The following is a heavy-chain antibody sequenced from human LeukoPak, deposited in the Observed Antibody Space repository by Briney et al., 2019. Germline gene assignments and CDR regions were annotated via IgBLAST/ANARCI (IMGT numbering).Heavy chain of an antibody. Sequence: GGSLRLSCAASGFTSSSYAMSWVRQAPGKGLGWVSAISGSGGSRYYADSVKGRFTISRDNSKNTLYMQMNSLRAQDTAVYYCAKGGRYFDWVTDYWGQGTLVTVSS. CDR1: GFTSSSYA. CDR2: ISGSGGSR. CDR3: AKGGRYFDWVTDY. V-gene: IGHV3-23*01. D-gene: IGHD3-9*01. J-gene: IGHJ4*02.